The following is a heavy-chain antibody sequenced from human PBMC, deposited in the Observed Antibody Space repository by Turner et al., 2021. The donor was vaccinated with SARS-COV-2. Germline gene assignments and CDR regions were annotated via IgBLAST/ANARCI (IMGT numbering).Heavy chain of an antibody. CDR1: GVTFKTYA. Sequence: EVQVFESGGGLVQPGGSLGLSCAVPGVTFKTYAMSWVRQAPGKGLEWVSLISGSGVTRYYTDSVKGRFTISRDNSKNTLFLQMNSLRGEDTATYYCAKALNGGTSPIISDWGQGSLVTVSS. CDR2: ISGSGVTR. D-gene: IGHD2-15*01. CDR3: AKALNGGTSPIISD. J-gene: IGHJ4*02. V-gene: IGHV3-23*01.